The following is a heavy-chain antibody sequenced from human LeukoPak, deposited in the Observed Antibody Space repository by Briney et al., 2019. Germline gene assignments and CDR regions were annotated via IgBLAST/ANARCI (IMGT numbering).Heavy chain of an antibody. V-gene: IGHV3-53*01. CDR3: ARKGYCNSATCYEIDY. Sequence: YPGGSLRLSCAASGFTVSSNYMSWVRQAPGKGLEWVSVIYSGGSTYYADSVKGRFTISRHNSKNTLYLQMNSLRAEDTAVYYCARKGYCNSATCYEIDYWGQGTLVTVSS. D-gene: IGHD2-2*01. CDR2: IYSGGST. CDR1: GFTVSSNY. J-gene: IGHJ4*02.